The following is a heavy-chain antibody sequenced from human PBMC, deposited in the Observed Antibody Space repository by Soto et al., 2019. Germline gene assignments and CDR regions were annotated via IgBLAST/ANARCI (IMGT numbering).Heavy chain of an antibody. V-gene: IGHV4-34*01. D-gene: IGHD3-10*01. CDR2: INHSGST. J-gene: IGHJ6*02. CDR3: ARSGTLFGYYYGMDV. Sequence: SETLSLTCAVYGGSFSGYYWSWIRQPPGKGLEWIGEINHSGSTSYNPSLKSRVTISVDTSKNQFSLKLSSVTAADTAVYYCARSGTLFGYYYGMDVWGQGTTVTVSS. CDR1: GGSFSGYY.